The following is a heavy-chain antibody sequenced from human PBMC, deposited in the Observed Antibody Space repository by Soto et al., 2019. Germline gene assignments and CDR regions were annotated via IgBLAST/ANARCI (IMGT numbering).Heavy chain of an antibody. CDR1: GYSFPNYP. J-gene: IGHJ6*02. CDR2: IYPGDSET. CDR3: ARHGRDYYGSWSYYLNYHGMDV. V-gene: IGHV5-51*01. Sequence: GESLKISCQGSGYSFPNYPIAWVRQMPGKGLEWMGIIYPGDSETKYRPSFQGQVTISADKSISTAYLQWSSLKASDTAMYYCARHGRDYYGSWSYYLNYHGMDVWGQGTTVTVSS. D-gene: IGHD3-10*01.